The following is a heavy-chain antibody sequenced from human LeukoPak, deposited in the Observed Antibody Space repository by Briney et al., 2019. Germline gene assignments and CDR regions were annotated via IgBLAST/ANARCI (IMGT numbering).Heavy chain of an antibody. CDR1: GFTFSSYW. CDR2: IKQDGSEK. Sequence: GGSLRLSSAASGFTFSSYWMSWVRQAPGKGLEWVANIKQDGSEKYYVDSVKGRFTISRDNAKNSLYLQMNSLRAEDTAVYYCARGGVGGLVDFDYWGQGALVTVSS. V-gene: IGHV3-7*01. J-gene: IGHJ4*02. CDR3: ARGGVGGLVDFDY. D-gene: IGHD2-2*01.